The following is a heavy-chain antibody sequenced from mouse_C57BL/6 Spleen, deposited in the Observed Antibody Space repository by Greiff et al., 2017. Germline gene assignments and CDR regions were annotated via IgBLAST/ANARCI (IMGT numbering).Heavy chain of an antibody. Sequence: VQLQQPGAELVKPGASVKLSCKASGYTFTNYWMHWVKPRPGQGLEWIGMIHPNSGGTNYNEKFKSKATLTVDKSSSTAYMQLSSLTSEDSAVXYDARMGEYSGSSYGFAYWGQGTLVTVAA. J-gene: IGHJ3*01. V-gene: IGHV1-64*01. CDR1: GYTFTNYW. CDR2: IHPNSGGT. CDR3: ARMGEYSGSSYGFAY. D-gene: IGHD1-1*01.